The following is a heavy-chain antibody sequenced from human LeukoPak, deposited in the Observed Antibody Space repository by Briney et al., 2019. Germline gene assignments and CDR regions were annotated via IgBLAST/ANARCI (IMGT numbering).Heavy chain of an antibody. D-gene: IGHD2-2*01. CDR2: IIPIFGIA. Sequence: SVKVSCKASGGTFSSYAISWVRQAPGQGLEWMGRIIPIFGIANYAQQFQGRVTITADKSTSTAYMELSSLRSEDTAVYYCARDRVVVVPAAGFDPWGQGTLVTVSS. J-gene: IGHJ5*02. CDR3: ARDRVVVVPAAGFDP. V-gene: IGHV1-69*04. CDR1: GGTFSSYA.